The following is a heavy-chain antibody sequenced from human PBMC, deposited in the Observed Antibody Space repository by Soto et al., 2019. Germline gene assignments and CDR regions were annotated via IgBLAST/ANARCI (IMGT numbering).Heavy chain of an antibody. J-gene: IGHJ5*02. CDR1: GYSISSGYY. CDR3: ARGTAAFPFWSMSYGDYTNWFDP. Sequence: PSETLSLTCAVSGYSISSGYYWGWIRQPPGKGLEWIGSIYYSGSTYYNPSLKSRVTISVDTSKNQFSLKLSSVTAADTAVYYCARGTAAFPFWSMSYGDYTNWFDPWGQGTLVTVSS. V-gene: IGHV4-38-2*01. CDR2: IYYSGST. D-gene: IGHD4-17*01.